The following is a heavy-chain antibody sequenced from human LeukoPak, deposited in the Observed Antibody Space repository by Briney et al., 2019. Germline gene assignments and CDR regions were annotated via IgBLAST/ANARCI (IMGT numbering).Heavy chain of an antibody. CDR1: GESFSGYD. V-gene: IGHV4-34*01. CDR3: ARPSGATPLKRFDY. D-gene: IGHD1-26*01. CDR2: INHSGTT. J-gene: IGHJ4*02. Sequence: SETLSLTCAVYGESFSGYDWTWIRQPPGKGLEWIGEINHSGTTDYNPSLKSRVTISVDTSKNQFSLKVTSVTAADTAVYYCARPSGATPLKRFDYCGQGVLITVSS.